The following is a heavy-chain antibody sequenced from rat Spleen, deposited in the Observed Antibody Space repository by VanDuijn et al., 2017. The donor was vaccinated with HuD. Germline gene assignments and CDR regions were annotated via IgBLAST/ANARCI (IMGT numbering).Heavy chain of an antibody. D-gene: IGHD4-3*01. Sequence: EVKLVESGGGLVQPGRSLKLSCAASGFNFNDYWMGWVRQAPGKGLEWIGEINKDSRTKKYIPSLKDKFTISRDNAQNTLYLQMSKLGSEETATYYCVREEIGVRDWGQGVMVTVSS. CDR1: GFNFNDYW. CDR2: INKDSRTK. J-gene: IGHJ2*01. V-gene: IGHV4-2*01. CDR3: VREEIGVRD.